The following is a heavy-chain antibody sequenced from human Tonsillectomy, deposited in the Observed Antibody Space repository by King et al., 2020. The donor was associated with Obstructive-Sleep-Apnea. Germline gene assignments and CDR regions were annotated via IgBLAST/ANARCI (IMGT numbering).Heavy chain of an antibody. Sequence: VQLVESGGGVVQTGRSLRLSCAASGFTFNSYGMHWVRQAPGKGLEWVTVISYDGSSKYYADSVKGRFTISRDNSKNTLYLQMNSLRAEDTAVYYCAKDKAIVAAGSDYYYGMDVWGQGTTVTVSS. D-gene: IGHD6-13*01. CDR1: GFTFNSYG. V-gene: IGHV3-30*18. CDR2: ISYDGSSK. CDR3: AKDKAIVAAGSDYYYGMDV. J-gene: IGHJ6*02.